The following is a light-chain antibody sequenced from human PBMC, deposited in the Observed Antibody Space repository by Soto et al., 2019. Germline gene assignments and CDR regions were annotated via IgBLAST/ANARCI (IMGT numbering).Light chain of an antibody. V-gene: IGKV3-15*01. CDR1: QSVSSY. CDR2: GAS. CDR3: QQYNKSPPT. J-gene: IGKJ1*01. Sequence: DIVLTQSPATLSVSPGERATLSCRASQSVSSYLGWYQQKPGKAPKLLIYGASSWPSGIPSRFSGSGSGTEFTLTISSLQPEDFAAYYCQQYNKSPPTFGQGTKVDIK.